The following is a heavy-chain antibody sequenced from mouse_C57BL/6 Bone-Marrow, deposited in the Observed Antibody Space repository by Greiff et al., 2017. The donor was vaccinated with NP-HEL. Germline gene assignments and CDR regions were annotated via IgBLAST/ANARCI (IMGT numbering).Heavy chain of an antibody. CDR2: IYPGDGDT. V-gene: IGHV1-82*01. J-gene: IGHJ1*03. CDR1: GYAFSSSW. CDR3: AKAFPHYYGSSYLYWYFDV. D-gene: IGHD1-1*01. Sequence: QVQLKQSGPELVKPGASVKISCKASGYAFSSSWMNWVKQRPGKGLEWIGRIYPGDGDTNYNGKFKGKATLTADKSSSTAYMQLSSLTSEDSAVYFCAKAFPHYYGSSYLYWYFDVWGTGTTVTVSS.